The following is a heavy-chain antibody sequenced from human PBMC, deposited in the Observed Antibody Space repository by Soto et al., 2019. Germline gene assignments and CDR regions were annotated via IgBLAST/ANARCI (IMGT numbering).Heavy chain of an antibody. CDR3: ARSRSAMADGMNV. Sequence: GGSLRLSCEVSGVNFRGYAMSWVRQAPGKGLEWVSGIRIGPGITYYADSVKGRFTTSSDISRKTVYLQMNNLRGEDTALYFCARSRSAMADGMNVWGQGTTVTVSS. D-gene: IGHD5-18*01. CDR1: GVNFRGYA. V-gene: IGHV3-23*01. CDR2: IRIGPGIT. J-gene: IGHJ6*02.